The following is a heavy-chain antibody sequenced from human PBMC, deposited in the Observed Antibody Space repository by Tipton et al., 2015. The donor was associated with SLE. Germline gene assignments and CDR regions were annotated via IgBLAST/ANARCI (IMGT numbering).Heavy chain of an antibody. J-gene: IGHJ3*02. D-gene: IGHD6-19*01. CDR3: ASFFAVAGTGDAFEI. Sequence: SLRLSCAASGFTFSSYSMNWVRQAPGKGLEWVSSISSSSSYIYCAASVKGRFTISRDNAKNSLYLQMNSLRAEDTAVYYCASFFAVAGTGDAFEIWGQGTMVTVSS. V-gene: IGHV3-21*01. CDR1: GFTFSSYS. CDR2: ISSSSSYI.